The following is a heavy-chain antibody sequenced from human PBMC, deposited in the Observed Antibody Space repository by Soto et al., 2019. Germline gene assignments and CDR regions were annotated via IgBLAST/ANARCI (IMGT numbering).Heavy chain of an antibody. CDR1: GFTFSSYA. CDR3: AKDMWLAAAWNGWFDP. CDR2: ISGSGGST. D-gene: IGHD6-13*01. Sequence: GGSLRLSCAASGFTFSSYAMSWVRQAPGKGLEWVSAISGSGGSTYYADSVKGRFTISRDNSKNTLYLQMNSLRAEDTAVYYCAKDMWLAAAWNGWFDPWGQGTLVTVSS. V-gene: IGHV3-23*01. J-gene: IGHJ5*02.